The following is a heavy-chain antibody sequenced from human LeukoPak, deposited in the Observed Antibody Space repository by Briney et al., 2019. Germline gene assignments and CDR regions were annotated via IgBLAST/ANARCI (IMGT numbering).Heavy chain of an antibody. CDR1: GGSISSGDYY. V-gene: IGHV4-30-4*01. J-gene: IGHJ4*02. Sequence: SETLSLTCTVSGGSISSGDYYWSWIRQPPGKGLEWIGYIYYSGSTYYNPSLKSRVTISVDTSKNQFSLKLSSVTAADTAVYYCARLRGWQQLAYFDYWGQGTLVTVSS. D-gene: IGHD6-13*01. CDR2: IYYSGST. CDR3: ARLRGWQQLAYFDY.